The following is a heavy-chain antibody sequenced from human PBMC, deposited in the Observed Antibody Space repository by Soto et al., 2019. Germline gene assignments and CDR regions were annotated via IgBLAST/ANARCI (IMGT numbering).Heavy chain of an antibody. Sequence: QVQLVQSGAEVKKPGASVTVSCKASGYTFTGYYMHWVRQAPGQGLEWMGWINPNSGGTNYAQKCQGRVTTTRDTSISTAYMELSRLRSDDTAVYYCARVDYGDYLFDYWGQGTLVTVSS. J-gene: IGHJ4*02. CDR3: ARVDYGDYLFDY. CDR2: INPNSGGT. CDR1: GYTFTGYY. D-gene: IGHD4-17*01. V-gene: IGHV1-2*02.